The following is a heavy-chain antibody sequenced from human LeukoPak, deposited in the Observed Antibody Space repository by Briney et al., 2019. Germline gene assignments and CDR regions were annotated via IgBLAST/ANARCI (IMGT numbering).Heavy chain of an antibody. CDR1: GYTFTSYG. J-gene: IGHJ6*02. CDR2: ISAYNGNT. V-gene: IGHV1-18*01. CDR3: ERETDYGGNNYYYYGMDV. D-gene: IGHD4-23*01. Sequence: ASVKVSCKASGYTFTSYGISWVRQAPGQGLEWMGWISAYNGNTNYAQKLQGRVTMTTDTSTSTAYMELRSLRSDDTAVYYCERETDYGGNNYYYYGMDVWGQGTTVTVSS.